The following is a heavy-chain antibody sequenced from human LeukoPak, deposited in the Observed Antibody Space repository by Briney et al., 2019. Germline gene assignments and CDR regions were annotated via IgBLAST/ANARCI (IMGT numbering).Heavy chain of an antibody. D-gene: IGHD3-22*01. CDR1: GYSISSGSY. CDR2: IHYSARI. Sequence: SETLSLTCTVSGYSISSGSYWGWVRQPPGKGLEWIGSIHYSARIYYNPSLKSRVTISVDTSKNQFSLRLGSVTAADTAVYYCARAYWRLTYYYDSSGYPNWFDPWGQGTLVTVSS. V-gene: IGHV4-38-2*02. CDR3: ARAYWRLTYYYDSSGYPNWFDP. J-gene: IGHJ5*02.